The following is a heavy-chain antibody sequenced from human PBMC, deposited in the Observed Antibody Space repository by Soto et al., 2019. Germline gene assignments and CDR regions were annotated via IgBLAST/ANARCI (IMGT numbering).Heavy chain of an antibody. V-gene: IGHV1-18*01. CDR2: ISGYNGHT. CDR3: ARDTPGIATTDQYNWFDP. J-gene: IGHJ5*02. CDR1: GYRFTSYG. D-gene: IGHD1-1*01. Sequence: QVQLVQSGAEVKKPGASVKVSCKASGYRFTSYGISWVRQAPGQGPEWMGWISGYNGHTNYAQNFQGRVTMTADTSTSTAYMALRSLRSEDTAVYYCARDTPGIATTDQYNWFDPWGQGALGSVSS.